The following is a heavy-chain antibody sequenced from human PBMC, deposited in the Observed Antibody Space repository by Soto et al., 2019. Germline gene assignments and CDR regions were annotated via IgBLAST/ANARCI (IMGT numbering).Heavy chain of an antibody. CDR3: SKAGEHILSACHAD. D-gene: IGHD3-9*01. CDR1: GFTFSSYA. Sequence: GGSLRLSCSASGFTFSSYAMHWVRQAPGKGLEYVSAISSNGGSTYYADSVKVRFTISRDNSKNTLYLQMSSLRVEDTAVYYWSKAGEHILSACHADWGQGTLVTVSS. V-gene: IGHV3-64D*06. CDR2: ISSNGGST. J-gene: IGHJ4*02.